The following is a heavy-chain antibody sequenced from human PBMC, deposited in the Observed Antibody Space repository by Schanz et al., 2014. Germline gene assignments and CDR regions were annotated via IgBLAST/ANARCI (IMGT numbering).Heavy chain of an antibody. CDR1: GITFSNHG. J-gene: IGHJ6*03. V-gene: IGHV3-33*08. CDR3: ARDHQWLARYYMDV. CDR2: IWYDGSNE. D-gene: IGHD6-19*01. Sequence: QVQLVESGGGVVQPGRSLRLSCAASGITFSNHGMHWVRQSPGKGLEWVALIWYDGSNEYYADSVKGRFTISRDNPKKTLYLQMNSLRAEDTAVYYCARDHQWLARYYMDVWGKGTTVTVSS.